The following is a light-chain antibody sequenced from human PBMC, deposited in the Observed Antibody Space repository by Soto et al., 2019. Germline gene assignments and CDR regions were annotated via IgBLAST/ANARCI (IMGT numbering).Light chain of an antibody. J-gene: IGKJ5*01. V-gene: IGKV3-11*01. CDR2: DAS. CDR1: QSVSRY. Sequence: EIVLTQSPATLSLSPGERATLSCRASQSVSRYLAWYQQKPGQAPRLLIYDASNRATGIPARFSGSGSGTDFTLIISSLEPEDFAVYYCQQRSNWLSFGQGTRLEIK. CDR3: QQRSNWLS.